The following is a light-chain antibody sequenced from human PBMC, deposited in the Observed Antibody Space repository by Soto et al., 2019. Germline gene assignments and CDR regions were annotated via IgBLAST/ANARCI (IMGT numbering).Light chain of an antibody. V-gene: IGKV3-20*01. CDR1: QSVSSNY. CDR2: GAS. CDR3: QQYGSSPPIYT. Sequence: EIVLTQSPGTLSLSPGERATLSCRASQSVSSNYLGWYQQKPGQAPRLLIYGASSRATGIPDRFSGSGSGKDFTLTISSSEPEDVAVDYCQQYGSSPPIYTFGPGTKLEIK. J-gene: IGKJ2*01.